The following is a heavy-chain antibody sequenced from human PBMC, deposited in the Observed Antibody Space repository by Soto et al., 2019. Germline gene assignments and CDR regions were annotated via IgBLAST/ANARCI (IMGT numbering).Heavy chain of an antibody. CDR2: INAGNGDT. D-gene: IGHD2-2*01. CDR3: AHRGRHCSGTNCYHYFDS. V-gene: IGHV1-3*01. Sequence: ASLKVSCKASGYTFTNYAIQRVRQAPGRGLEWMGWINAGNGDTEYSQKFQSRVTFTRDASASTAYMELSSLRSEDTATYYCAHRGRHCSGTNCYHYFDSWGQGTLVTVSS. J-gene: IGHJ4*02. CDR1: GYTFTNYA.